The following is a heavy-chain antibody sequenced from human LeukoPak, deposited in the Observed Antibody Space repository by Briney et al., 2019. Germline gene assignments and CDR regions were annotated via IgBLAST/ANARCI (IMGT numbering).Heavy chain of an antibody. D-gene: IGHD1-26*01. Sequence: GGSLRLSCAASGFTFSSYAMHWVRQAPGKGLEWVAVISYDGSNKYYADSVKGRFTISRDNSKNTLYLQMNSLRAEDTAVYYCVRLPSGSYFDYWGQGTLVTVSS. J-gene: IGHJ4*02. V-gene: IGHV3-30*04. CDR3: VRLPSGSYFDY. CDR2: ISYDGSNK. CDR1: GFTFSSYA.